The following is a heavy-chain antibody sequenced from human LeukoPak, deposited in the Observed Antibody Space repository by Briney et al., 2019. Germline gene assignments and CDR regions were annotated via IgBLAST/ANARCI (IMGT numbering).Heavy chain of an antibody. CDR3: ARDPSVAGVYYFDY. J-gene: IGHJ4*02. V-gene: IGHV3-7*03. D-gene: IGHD6-19*01. Sequence: GGSLRLSCAASGFTVSSNYMSWVRQAPGKGLEWVANIKQDGSEKYYVDSVKGRFTISRDNAKNSLYLQMNSLRAEDTAVYYCARDPSVAGVYYFDYWGQGTLVTVSS. CDR1: GFTVSSNY. CDR2: IKQDGSEK.